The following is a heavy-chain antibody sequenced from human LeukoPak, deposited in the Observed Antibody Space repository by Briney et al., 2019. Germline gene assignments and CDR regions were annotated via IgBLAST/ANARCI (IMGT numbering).Heavy chain of an antibody. CDR1: GYTFTGYY. D-gene: IGHD1-26*01. Sequence: GASVKVSCKASGYTFTGYYMHWVRQAPGQGLEWMGRIIPNSGGTNYAQKFQGRVTMTRDTSISTAYMELSRLRSDDTAVYYCTTGELLNAFDIWGQGTMVTVSS. CDR3: TTGELLNAFDI. J-gene: IGHJ3*02. V-gene: IGHV1-2*06. CDR2: IIPNSGGT.